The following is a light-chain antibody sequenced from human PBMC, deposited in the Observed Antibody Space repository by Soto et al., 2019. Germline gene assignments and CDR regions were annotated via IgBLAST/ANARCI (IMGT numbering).Light chain of an antibody. Sequence: QSVLTQPPSASGSPGQSVTISCTGTSRDVGGYNYVSWYQQHPGKAPKLMIYEVSKRPSGVPDRFSGSKSGNTASLTVSGLQAEDEADYYCCSYTTSNTRQIVFGTGTKVTVL. CDR3: CSYTTSNTRQIV. CDR1: SRDVGGYNY. V-gene: IGLV2-8*01. J-gene: IGLJ1*01. CDR2: EVS.